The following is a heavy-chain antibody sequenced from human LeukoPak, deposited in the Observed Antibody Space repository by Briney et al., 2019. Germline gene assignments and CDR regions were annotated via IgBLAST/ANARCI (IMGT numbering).Heavy chain of an antibody. V-gene: IGHV1-46*01. CDR3: AKVSGAARTFDY. CDR2: INPSGGST. D-gene: IGHD6-6*01. Sequence: GASVKVSCKASGYTFTSYYMHWVRQAPGQGLEWMGIINPSGGSTSYAQKFQGRVTMTRDTSTSTVYMELSSLRSEDTAVYYCAKVSGAARTFDYWGQGTLVTVSS. J-gene: IGHJ4*02. CDR1: GYTFTSYY.